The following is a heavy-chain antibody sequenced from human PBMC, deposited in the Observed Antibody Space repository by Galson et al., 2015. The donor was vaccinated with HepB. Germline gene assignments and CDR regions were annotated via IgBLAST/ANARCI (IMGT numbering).Heavy chain of an antibody. J-gene: IGHJ6*02. Sequence: SCAASGGTFSSYAISWVRQAPGQGLEWMGGIIPIFGTANYAQKFQGRVTITADESTSTAYMELSSLRSEDTAVYYCARDLVVVVPDPYYYYGMDVWGQGTTVTVSS. V-gene: IGHV1-69*01. CDR3: ARDLVVVVPDPYYYYGMDV. CDR2: IIPIFGTA. D-gene: IGHD2-2*01. CDR1: GGTFSSYA.